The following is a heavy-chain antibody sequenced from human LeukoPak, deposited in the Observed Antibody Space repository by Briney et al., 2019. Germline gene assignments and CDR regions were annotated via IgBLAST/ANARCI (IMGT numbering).Heavy chain of an antibody. Sequence: SETLSLTCTVSGGSTSSHYWSWIRQPPGKGLEWIGYIYYTGSTDYNPSLKSRVTISVDTSKKQFSLKLSSVTAADTAVYYCARGGGSSGSSRIKPLDYWGQGTLVTVSS. CDR3: ARGGGSSGSSRIKPLDY. V-gene: IGHV4-59*11. J-gene: IGHJ4*02. CDR1: GGSTSSHY. CDR2: IYYTGST. D-gene: IGHD6-6*01.